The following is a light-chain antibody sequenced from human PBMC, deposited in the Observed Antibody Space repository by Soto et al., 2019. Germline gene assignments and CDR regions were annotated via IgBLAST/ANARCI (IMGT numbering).Light chain of an antibody. CDR3: QQDYNLPRT. Sequence: EIVMTQSPATLSLSPGERGTLSCRASQSVSSGYLSWYQQKPGQAPRLLIYGASTRATGIPARFSGSGSGTDFTLTISSLQPEDFAVYYCQQDYNLPRTFGQGTKVDIK. J-gene: IGKJ1*01. CDR2: GAS. V-gene: IGKV3D-7*01. CDR1: QSVSSGY.